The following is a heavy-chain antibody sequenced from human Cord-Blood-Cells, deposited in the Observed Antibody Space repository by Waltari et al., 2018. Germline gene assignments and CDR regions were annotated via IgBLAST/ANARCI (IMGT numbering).Heavy chain of an antibody. J-gene: IGHJ2*01. CDR1: GFTFSSYG. D-gene: IGHD1-26*01. CDR3: ARDLMRGGSYWYFDL. Sequence: QVQLVESGGGVVQPGRSLRLSCAASGFTFSSYGMHWVRQAPGKGLEWVAVIWYDGSNKYYADSVKGRFTISRDNSKNTLYLQMNSLRAEDTAVYYCARDLMRGGSYWYFDLWGRGTLVTVSS. CDR2: IWYDGSNK. V-gene: IGHV3-33*01.